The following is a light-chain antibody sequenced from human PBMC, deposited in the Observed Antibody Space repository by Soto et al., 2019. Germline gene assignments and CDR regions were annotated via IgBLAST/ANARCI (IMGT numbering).Light chain of an antibody. Sequence: EIVLTQSPGTLSLSPGERATLSCRASQSVSSSYFAWYQQKPGQAPRLLIFGASSRATGVPDRFSSSGSGTDFTLTISRLEPEDFAVYYCQQYGISPRTFGQGTKVEIK. CDR1: QSVSSSY. CDR2: GAS. CDR3: QQYGISPRT. V-gene: IGKV3-20*01. J-gene: IGKJ1*01.